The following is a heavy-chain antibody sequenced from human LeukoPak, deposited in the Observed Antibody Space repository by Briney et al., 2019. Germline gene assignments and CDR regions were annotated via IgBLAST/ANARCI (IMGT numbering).Heavy chain of an antibody. J-gene: IGHJ4*02. CDR1: GFTFSSYG. D-gene: IGHD3-9*01. V-gene: IGHV3-33*08. CDR3: ARASSYYDILTTDWDY. Sequence: GGSLRLSCAASGFTFSSYGMHWVRQAPGKGLEWVAVIWYDGSNKYYADSVKGRFTISRDNSKNTLYLQMNSLRAEDTAVYYCARASSYYDILTTDWDYWGQGTLVTVSS. CDR2: IWYDGSNK.